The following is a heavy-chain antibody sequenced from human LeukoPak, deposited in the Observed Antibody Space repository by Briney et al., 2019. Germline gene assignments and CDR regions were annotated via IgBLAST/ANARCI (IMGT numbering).Heavy chain of an antibody. CDR3: ARTSAAAATYYFDY. Sequence: ASVKVSRKASGYTFTSYGISWVRQAPGQGLEWMGWISAYNGNTNYAQKLQGRVTMTTDTSTSTAYMELRSLRSDDTAVYYCARTSAAAATYYFDYWGQGTLVTVSS. CDR1: GYTFTSYG. D-gene: IGHD2-2*01. J-gene: IGHJ4*02. V-gene: IGHV1-18*01. CDR2: ISAYNGNT.